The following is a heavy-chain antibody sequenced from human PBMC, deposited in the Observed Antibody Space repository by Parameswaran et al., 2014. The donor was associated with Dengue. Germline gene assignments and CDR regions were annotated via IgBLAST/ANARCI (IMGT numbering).Heavy chain of an antibody. Sequence: IRPAPRKGLEWVSYITGRGISIYYADSVKGRFTISRDNAKNSVYLQMNSLRAEDTAVYYCARDQGYYDSSGYSPYYAMDVWGQGTTVTVSS. V-gene: IGHV3-11*01. CDR3: ARDQGYYDSSGYSPYYAMDV. J-gene: IGHJ6*02. CDR2: ITGRGISI. D-gene: IGHD3-22*01.